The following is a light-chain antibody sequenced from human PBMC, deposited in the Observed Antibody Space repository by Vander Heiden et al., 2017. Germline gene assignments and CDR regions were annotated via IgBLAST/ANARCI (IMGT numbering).Light chain of an antibody. CDR1: NIGRKS. V-gene: IGLV3-21*02. Sequence: SYVLTQPPSVSVAPGQTAWITCGGNNIGRKSVQWYQQNPAQAPLLVVLDDSDRPSGIPERFSGSNSGNTATLTTSRVEAGDEADYYGQVWDSSSDHVPVFGGGTKLTVL. CDR2: DDS. CDR3: QVWDSSSDHVPV. J-gene: IGLJ2*01.